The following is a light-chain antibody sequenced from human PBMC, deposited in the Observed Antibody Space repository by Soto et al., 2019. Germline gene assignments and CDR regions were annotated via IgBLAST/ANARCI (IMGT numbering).Light chain of an antibody. CDR2: EVS. V-gene: IGLV2-8*01. CDR3: NSYAGSNNWV. CDR1: SSDVGGYNY. Sequence: QSVLTQPASVSGSPGQSITISCTGTSSDVGGYNYVSWYQQHPGKAPKLMIYEVSKRPSGVPDRFSGSKSGNTASLTVSGLQAEAEADYYCNSYAGSNNWVFGGGTKLTVL. J-gene: IGLJ3*02.